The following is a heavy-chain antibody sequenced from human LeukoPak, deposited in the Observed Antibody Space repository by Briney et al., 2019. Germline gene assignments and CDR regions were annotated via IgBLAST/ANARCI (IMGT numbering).Heavy chain of an antibody. Sequence: GGSLRLSCAASGFTFNSYAMSWVRQAPGKGLEWVSTISGSGGSTDYADTVKGRFTISRDNAKNSLYLQMNSLRAEDTAVYYCAKDQGGYSYGMDVWGQGTTVTISS. CDR3: AKDQGGYSYGMDV. D-gene: IGHD3-16*01. V-gene: IGHV3-23*01. CDR2: ISGSGGST. CDR1: GFTFNSYA. J-gene: IGHJ6*02.